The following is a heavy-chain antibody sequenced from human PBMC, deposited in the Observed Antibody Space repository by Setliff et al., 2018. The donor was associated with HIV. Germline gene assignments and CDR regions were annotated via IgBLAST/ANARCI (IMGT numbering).Heavy chain of an antibody. V-gene: IGHV1-69*13. J-gene: IGHJ5*02. Sequence: GASVKVSCKASGGTFSKDAINWVREAPGQGLEWMGGIIPIFDTTNYAQKFRGRVTITADESTGTVYMELTSLRSEDTAVYYCARDASAPPLNWFDPWGQGTLVTVSS. CDR3: ARDASAPPLNWFDP. CDR1: GGTFSKDA. CDR2: IIPIFDTT.